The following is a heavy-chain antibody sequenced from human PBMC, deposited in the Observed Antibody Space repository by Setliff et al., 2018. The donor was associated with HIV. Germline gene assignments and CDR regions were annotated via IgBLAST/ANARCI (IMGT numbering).Heavy chain of an antibody. V-gene: IGHV4-61*09. J-gene: IGHJ5*02. CDR2: IYTDGTI. Sequence: PSETLSLTCSVSGTSISSGNFYWGWTRQPAGKGLEWIGHIYTDGTIKFNPSLKSRLSISLDTSKNQFYLNLKSVTAADTAIYYCARGLTAPAAAGSWGQGMLVTVSS. CDR3: ARGLTAPAAAGS. D-gene: IGHD6-13*01. CDR1: GTSISSGNFY.